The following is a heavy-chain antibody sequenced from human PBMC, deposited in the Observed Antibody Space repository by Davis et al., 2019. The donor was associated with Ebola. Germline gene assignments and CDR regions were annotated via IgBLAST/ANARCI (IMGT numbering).Heavy chain of an antibody. D-gene: IGHD1-1*01. CDR3: ARGGMTRFDY. J-gene: IGHJ4*02. CDR1: GGSITSSIW. CDR2: IYHTGIT. V-gene: IGHV4-4*02. Sequence: PSETLSLTCAVSGGSITSSIWWSWVRQPPGKGLQWIGEIYHTGITTYNPSLKSRVTISVDKSENEFSLKLNSVTAADTAVYYCARGGMTRFDYWGQGILVTVSS.